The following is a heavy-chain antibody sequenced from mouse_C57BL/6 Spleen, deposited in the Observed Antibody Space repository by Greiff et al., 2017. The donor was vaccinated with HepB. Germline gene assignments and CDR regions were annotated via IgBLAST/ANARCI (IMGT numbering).Heavy chain of an antibody. CDR1: GYTFTDYY. D-gene: IGHD1-1*01. V-gene: IGHV1-19*01. CDR3: ARRGDSTVVDYYAMDY. J-gene: IGHJ4*01. Sequence: EVQLQQSGPVLVKPGASVKMSCKASGYTFTDYYMNWVRQSHGKSLEWIGVINPYNGGTSYNQKFKGKATLTVDKSSSTAYMELNSLTSEDSAVYYCARRGDSTVVDYYAMDYWGQGTSVTVSS. CDR2: INPYNGGT.